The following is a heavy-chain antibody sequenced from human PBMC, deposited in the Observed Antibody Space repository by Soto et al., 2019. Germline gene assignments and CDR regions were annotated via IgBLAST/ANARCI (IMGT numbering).Heavy chain of an antibody. J-gene: IGHJ6*02. CDR3: ARYPTMTDYFFHGMDV. D-gene: IGHD4-17*01. CDR1: GYTFTNYW. V-gene: IGHV5-51*01. Sequence: PXESLKISCKGSGYTFTNYWIVWVRQIPGKGLEWMGIIYPGDSDTRYSPSFQGQVTISADRSISTAYLQWSSLKASDTGMYYCARYPTMTDYFFHGMDVWGQVATVTVS. CDR2: IYPGDSDT.